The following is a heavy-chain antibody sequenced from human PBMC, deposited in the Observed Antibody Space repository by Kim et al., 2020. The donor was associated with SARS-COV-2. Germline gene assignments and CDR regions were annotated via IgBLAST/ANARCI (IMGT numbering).Heavy chain of an antibody. CDR1: GFTFSSYD. J-gene: IGHJ6*02. D-gene: IGHD3-10*01. V-gene: IGHV3-13*01. CDR3: ARDARQWGFGFGEGPSYYYYGMDV. CDR2: IGTAGDT. Sequence: GGSLRLSCAASGFTFSSYDMHWVRQATGKGLEWVSAIGTAGDTYYPGSVKGRFTISRENAKNSLYLQMNSLRAGDTAVYYCARDARQWGFGFGEGPSYYYYGMDVWGQGTTVTVSS.